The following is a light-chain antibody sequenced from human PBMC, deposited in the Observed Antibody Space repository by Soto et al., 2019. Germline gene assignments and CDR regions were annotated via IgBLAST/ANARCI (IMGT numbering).Light chain of an antibody. Sequence: EIVVTQSPATLSVSPGERATLSCRASQSVGNNFAWYQQKPGQAPRLLLFATSTRATGVTARFSCSGSGTEFTLTISSLQSEDFAVYYCQRYGDWPLTFGGGAKVEIE. CDR3: QRYGDWPLT. CDR1: QSVGNN. CDR2: ATS. V-gene: IGKV3-15*01. J-gene: IGKJ4*01.